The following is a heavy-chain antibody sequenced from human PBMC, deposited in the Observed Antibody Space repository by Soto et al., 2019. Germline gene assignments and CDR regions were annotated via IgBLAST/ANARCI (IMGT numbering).Heavy chain of an antibody. J-gene: IGHJ4*02. V-gene: IGHV3-48*02. Sequence: PGGSLRLSCAASGFTFSSYSMNWVRQAPGKGLEWVSYISSSSSTIYYADSVKGRFTISRDNAKNSLYLQMNSLRDEDTAVYYCARDSYDILTGYYPLPFDYWGQGTLVTVSS. CDR1: GFTFSSYS. CDR3: ARDSYDILTGYYPLPFDY. D-gene: IGHD3-9*01. CDR2: ISSSSSTI.